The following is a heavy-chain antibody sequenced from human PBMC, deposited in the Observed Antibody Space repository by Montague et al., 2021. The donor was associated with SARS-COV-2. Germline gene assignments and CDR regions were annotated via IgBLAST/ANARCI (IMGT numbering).Heavy chain of an antibody. Sequence: VKPTQTLTLTCTFSGFSLSTSGMCVSWIRQPPGKALEWLARIDWDDDKYYSTSLKTRLTIPKDTSKNQVVLTMTNMDPVDTATYYCAHRRPGSGSYYFDYWGQGTLVTVSS. V-gene: IGHV2-70*12. CDR1: GFSLSTSGMC. J-gene: IGHJ4*02. CDR3: AHRRPGSGSYYFDY. CDR2: IDWDDDK. D-gene: IGHD3-10*01.